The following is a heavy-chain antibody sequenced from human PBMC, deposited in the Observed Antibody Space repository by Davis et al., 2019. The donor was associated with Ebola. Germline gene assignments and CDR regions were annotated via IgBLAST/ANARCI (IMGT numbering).Heavy chain of an antibody. Sequence: ASVKVSCKASGYTFTDYYMHWVRQAPGQGLEWMGWINPNSGGTNYAQKFQGRVTMTRDTSISTAYMELSGLRSDDTAVYYCAREPGPTYYDFWSGYRLGRYAFDIWGQGTMVTVSS. CDR1: GYTFTDYY. CDR3: AREPGPTYYDFWSGYRLGRYAFDI. V-gene: IGHV1-2*02. D-gene: IGHD3-3*01. J-gene: IGHJ3*02. CDR2: INPNSGGT.